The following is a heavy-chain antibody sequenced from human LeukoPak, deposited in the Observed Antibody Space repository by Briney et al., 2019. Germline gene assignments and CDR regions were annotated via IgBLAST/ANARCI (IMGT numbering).Heavy chain of an antibody. CDR1: GFTFSYYW. Sequence: GGSLRLSCAASGFTFSYYWMYRVRQAPGKGLVWVSRINPDGSTTDYADSVKGRFTISRDNAKNTLYLQMNTLRAEDTAVYYCTSTGNSGYWGQGTPVTVSS. J-gene: IGHJ4*02. CDR2: INPDGSTT. V-gene: IGHV3-74*01. CDR3: TSTGNSGY. D-gene: IGHD4-23*01.